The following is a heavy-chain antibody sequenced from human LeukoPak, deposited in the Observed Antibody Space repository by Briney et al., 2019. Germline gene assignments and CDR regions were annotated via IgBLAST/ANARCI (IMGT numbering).Heavy chain of an antibody. Sequence: GGSLRLSCAASGFTFSSYWMHWVRQDPRKGLVWVSRINGDGRNINYADSVRGRFTISRDNAKNTPYLQMNTLRVEDTAVYYCTRDLMDYDVSTGLHHYYMDVWGQGTTVTVSS. CDR3: TRDLMDYDVSTGLHHYYMDV. CDR1: GFTFSSYW. V-gene: IGHV3-74*01. J-gene: IGHJ6*02. CDR2: INGDGRNI. D-gene: IGHD3-9*01.